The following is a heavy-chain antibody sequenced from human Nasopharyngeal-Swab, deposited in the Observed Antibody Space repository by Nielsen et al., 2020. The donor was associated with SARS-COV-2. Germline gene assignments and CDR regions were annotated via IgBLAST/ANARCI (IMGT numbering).Heavy chain of an antibody. V-gene: IGHV1-69*04. CDR3: ARDRVPATAYYYYGMDV. J-gene: IGHJ6*02. CDR2: IIPILGIA. CDR1: GGTFSSYA. D-gene: IGHD2-2*01. Sequence: SVKVSCEASGGTFSSYAISWVRQAPGQGLEWMGRIIPILGIANYAQKFQGRVTITADKSTSTAYMELSSLRSEDTAVYYCARDRVPATAYYYYGMDVWGQGTTVTVSS.